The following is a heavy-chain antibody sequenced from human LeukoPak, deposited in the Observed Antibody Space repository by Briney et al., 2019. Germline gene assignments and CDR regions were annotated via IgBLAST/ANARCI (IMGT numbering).Heavy chain of an antibody. J-gene: IGHJ4*02. CDR1: GFTFSNYA. CDR2: ISNSGGTT. V-gene: IGHV3-23*01. CDR3: ARGRYYGPVITREYYFDY. Sequence: PGGSLRLSCAASGFTFSNYALNWVRQAPGKGLEWVSGISNSGGTTYYADSVKGRFTISRDNSKNTLYLQMNSLRAEDTAVYYCARGRYYGPVITREYYFDYWGQGTLVTVSS. D-gene: IGHD1-26*01.